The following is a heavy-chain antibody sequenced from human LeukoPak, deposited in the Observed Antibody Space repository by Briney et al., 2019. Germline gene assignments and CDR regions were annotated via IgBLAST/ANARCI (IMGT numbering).Heavy chain of an antibody. D-gene: IGHD3-10*01. CDR3: VSHGSGSYYGIDY. CDR1: GFTFSSYA. V-gene: IGHV3-64D*06. J-gene: IGHJ4*02. Sequence: GRSLRLSCSASGFTFSSYAMHWVRQAPGKGLEYVSAISSNGGSTYYADSVKGRFTISRDNSNNTLYLQMSRLRAEDTAVYYCVSHGSGSYYGIDYWGQGTLVTVSS. CDR2: ISSNGGST.